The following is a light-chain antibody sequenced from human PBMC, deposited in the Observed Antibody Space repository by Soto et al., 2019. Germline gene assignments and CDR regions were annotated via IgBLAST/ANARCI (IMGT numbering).Light chain of an antibody. V-gene: IGLV4-69*01. Sequence: QLVLTQSPSASASLGASVKLTCTLSRGHSTYAIAWHQQQPEKGPRYLMKVNSDGSHRKGDAIPDRFSGSSSGAERYLTISSLQSEDEADYYCQTWGTGIKVFGGGTKLTVL. CDR1: RGHSTYA. CDR2: VNSDGSH. J-gene: IGLJ3*02. CDR3: QTWGTGIKV.